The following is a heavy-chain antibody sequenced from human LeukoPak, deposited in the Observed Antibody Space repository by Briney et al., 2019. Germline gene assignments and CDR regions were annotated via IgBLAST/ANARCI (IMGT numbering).Heavy chain of an antibody. CDR2: IYTGGGT. CDR3: ARGQAYCGADCYSD. J-gene: IGHJ4*02. V-gene: IGHV3-66*01. Sequence: GGSLRLSCAASGFSISHYYMTWVRQTPGKGLDWVSVIYTGGGTNYGNSVKGRFTISRDNSKNTLYLQMNSLRADDTAIYYCARGQAYCGADCYSDWGQGTLVTVSS. D-gene: IGHD2-21*02. CDR1: GFSISHYY.